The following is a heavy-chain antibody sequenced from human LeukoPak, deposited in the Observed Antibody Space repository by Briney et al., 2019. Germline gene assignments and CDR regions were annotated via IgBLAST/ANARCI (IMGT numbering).Heavy chain of an antibody. CDR2: IYYSGST. CDR1: GGSISSSSYS. D-gene: IGHD6-13*01. CDR3: ASLPIAAAGASFDY. Sequence: PSETLSLTCTVSGGSISSSSYSWGWIRQPPGKGLEWIGSIYYSGSTYYNPSLKSRVTISVDTSKNQFSLKLSSVTAADTAVYYCASLPIAAAGASFDYWGQGTLVTVSS. V-gene: IGHV4-39*01. J-gene: IGHJ4*02.